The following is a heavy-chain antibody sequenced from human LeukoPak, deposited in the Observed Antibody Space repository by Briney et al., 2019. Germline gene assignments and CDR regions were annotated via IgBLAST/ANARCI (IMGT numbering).Heavy chain of an antibody. CDR2: ISSSGRTI. Sequence: GGSLRLSCAATGFTFSDYYMSWIRQAPGKGLEWVSYISSSGRTIYCADSVKGRFTISRDNAKNSLYLQMNSLRAEDTAVYYCARDRYDYVWGSYRDYWGQGTLVTVSS. V-gene: IGHV3-11*01. CDR1: GFTFSDYY. D-gene: IGHD3-16*02. CDR3: ARDRYDYVWGSYRDY. J-gene: IGHJ4*02.